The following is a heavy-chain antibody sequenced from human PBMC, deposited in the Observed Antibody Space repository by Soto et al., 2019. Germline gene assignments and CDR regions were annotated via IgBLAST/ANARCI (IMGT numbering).Heavy chain of an antibody. Sequence: QVQLVQSGAEVKKPGSSVKVSCKASGGTFSSYTISWVRQAPGQGLEWMGRIIPILGIANYAQKFQGRVTINADKSTSTAYMELSSLRSEDTAVYYCARFGTSGRVCCAFDIWGQGTMVTVSS. J-gene: IGHJ3*02. CDR2: IIPILGIA. CDR3: ARFGTSGRVCCAFDI. CDR1: GGTFSSYT. V-gene: IGHV1-69*02. D-gene: IGHD3-10*01.